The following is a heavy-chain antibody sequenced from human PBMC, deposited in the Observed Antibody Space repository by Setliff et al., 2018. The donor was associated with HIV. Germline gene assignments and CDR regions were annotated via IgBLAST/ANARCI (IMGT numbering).Heavy chain of an antibody. CDR1: GDSVSSNTAA. CDR2: TYYRSKWSN. Sequence: SQTLSLTCVISGDSVSSNTAAWNWIRQSPSRGLEWLGRTYYRSKWSNDYAVSVKSRITINPDTSKNQFSLQLNSVTPEDTAVYFCARGGDWDYNYYMGVWDKGTTVTVSS. V-gene: IGHV6-1*01. D-gene: IGHD3-16*01. J-gene: IGHJ6*03. CDR3: ARGGDWDYNYYMGV.